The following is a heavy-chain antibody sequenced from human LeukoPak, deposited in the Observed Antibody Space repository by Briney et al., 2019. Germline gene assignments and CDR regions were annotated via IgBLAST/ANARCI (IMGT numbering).Heavy chain of an antibody. J-gene: IGHJ4*02. CDR2: IYPGDSDT. V-gene: IGHV5-51*01. D-gene: IGHD5-18*01. Sequence: GESLKISCKGSGYNFKNNWIGWVRQMPGKGLECMGIIYPGDSDTRYSPSFQGQVTISADKSISTAYLQWSSLKASDTAMYYCARQRYSYEFDYWGQGTLVTVSS. CDR3: ARQRYSYEFDY. CDR1: GYNFKNNW.